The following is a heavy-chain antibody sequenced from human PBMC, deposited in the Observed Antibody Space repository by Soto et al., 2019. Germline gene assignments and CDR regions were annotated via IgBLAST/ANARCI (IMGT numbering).Heavy chain of an antibody. J-gene: IGHJ5*02. D-gene: IGHD5-12*01. V-gene: IGHV5-51*01. Sequence: GESLKISCKGSGYSFTSFWIGWVRQMPGKGLEWVGIIYPGDSDTRYSPSFQGRVTISADKSISTAYLQWSSLKASDTAMYYCARPGGYDGGGSWFDPWGQGTLVTVSS. CDR3: ARPGGYDGGGSWFDP. CDR2: IYPGDSDT. CDR1: GYSFTSFW.